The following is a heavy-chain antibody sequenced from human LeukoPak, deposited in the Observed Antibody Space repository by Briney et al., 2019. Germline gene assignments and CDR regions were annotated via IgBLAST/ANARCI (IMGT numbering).Heavy chain of an antibody. CDR3: ARERSILWFGEGIGFDY. CDR2: INPNSGGT. D-gene: IGHD3-10*01. CDR1: GYTFTGYY. V-gene: IGHV1-2*02. Sequence: ASVKVSCKASGYTFTGYYMHWVRQAPGQGREWMGWINPNSGGTNYAQKFQGRVTMTRDTSISTAYMELSRPRSDDTAVYYCARERSILWFGEGIGFDYWGQGTLVTVSS. J-gene: IGHJ4*02.